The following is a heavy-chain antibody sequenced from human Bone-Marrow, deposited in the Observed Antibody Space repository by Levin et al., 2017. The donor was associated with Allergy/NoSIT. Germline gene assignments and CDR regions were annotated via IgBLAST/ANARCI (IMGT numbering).Heavy chain of an antibody. CDR1: GFTFSDYY. CDR3: ARDVSVGKWLVYFDY. D-gene: IGHD6-19*01. CDR2: ISSSGSTI. Sequence: GGSLRLSCAASGFTFSDYYMSWIRQAPGKGLEWVSYISSSGSTIYYADSVKGRFTISRDNAKNSLYLQMNSLRAEDTAVYYCARDVSVGKWLVYFDYWGQGTLVTVSS. J-gene: IGHJ4*02. V-gene: IGHV3-11*01.